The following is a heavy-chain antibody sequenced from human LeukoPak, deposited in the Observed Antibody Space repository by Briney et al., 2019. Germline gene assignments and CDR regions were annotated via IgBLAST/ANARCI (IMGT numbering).Heavy chain of an antibody. CDR1: GFTFSSYS. J-gene: IGHJ3*02. D-gene: IGHD3-22*01. V-gene: IGHV3-21*01. CDR2: ISSSSSYI. CDR3: ARERRSVGITTDAFDI. Sequence: GGSLRLSCAASGFTFSSYSMNWVRQAPGKGLEWVSSISSSSSYIYYADSVKGRFTISRDNAKNSLYLQMNSLRAEDTAVYYCARERRSVGITTDAFDIWGQGTMVTVSS.